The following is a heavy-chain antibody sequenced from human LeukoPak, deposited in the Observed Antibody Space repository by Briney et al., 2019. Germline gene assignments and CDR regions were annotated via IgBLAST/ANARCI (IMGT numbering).Heavy chain of an antibody. V-gene: IGHV3-48*01. Sequence: GGSLRLSCAASGFPFSSYSMNWVRQAPGEGLEWVSYISSSRTTSYADSVKGRFTISRDNAKNILYLQMNSLRAEDTAVYYCAKDRCSNGIGCYYYYMDVWGKGTTVTISS. D-gene: IGHD2-8*01. CDR3: AKDRCSNGIGCYYYYMDV. CDR2: ISSSRTT. CDR1: GFPFSSYS. J-gene: IGHJ6*03.